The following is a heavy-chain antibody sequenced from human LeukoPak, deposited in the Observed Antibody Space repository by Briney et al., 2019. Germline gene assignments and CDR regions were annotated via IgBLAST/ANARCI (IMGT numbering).Heavy chain of an antibody. CDR1: GGTFSSYT. CDR3: ATIVDTRAFDI. CDR2: IIPILGIA. J-gene: IGHJ3*02. V-gene: IGHV1-69*02. D-gene: IGHD5-12*01. Sequence: GASVKVSCKASGGTFSSYTISWVRQAPGQGLEWMGRIIPILGIANYAQKSQGRVTITADKSTSTAYMELSSLRSEDTAVYYCATIVDTRAFDIWGQGTMVTVSS.